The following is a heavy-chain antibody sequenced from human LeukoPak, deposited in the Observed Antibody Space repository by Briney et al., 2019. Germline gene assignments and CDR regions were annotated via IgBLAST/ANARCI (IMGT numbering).Heavy chain of an antibody. D-gene: IGHD5-18*01. J-gene: IGHJ4*02. CDR1: GYTFTSYY. CDR2: INPSGGST. CDR3: AGLSGYSYTDLGVDY. Sequence: ASVKVSCKASGYTFTSYYMHWVRQAPGQGLEWMGIINPSGGSTSYAQKFQGRVTITSDTSTSTVYMELSSLRSEDTAVYYCAGLSGYSYTDLGVDYWGQGTLVTL. V-gene: IGHV1-46*01.